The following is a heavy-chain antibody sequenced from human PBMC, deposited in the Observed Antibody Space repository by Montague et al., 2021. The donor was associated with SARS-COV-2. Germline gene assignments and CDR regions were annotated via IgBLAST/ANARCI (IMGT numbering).Heavy chain of an antibody. CDR1: GGSISSSNW. J-gene: IGHJ4*02. V-gene: IGHV4-4*02. CDR2: IYHSGST. D-gene: IGHD6-6*01. CDR3: ARMALASSSSDFDY. Sequence: SETLSLTCAVSGGSISSSNWWSWVRQPPGKGLEWIGEIYHSGSTXYNPSLKSRVTISVDKSKNQFSLKLSSVTAADTVVYYCARMALASSSSDFDYWGQGTLVTVSS.